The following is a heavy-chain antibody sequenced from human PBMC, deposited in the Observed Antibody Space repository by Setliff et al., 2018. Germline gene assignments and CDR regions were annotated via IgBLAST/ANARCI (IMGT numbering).Heavy chain of an antibody. D-gene: IGHD2-2*01. V-gene: IGHV3-72*01. CDR1: GFTFGAHE. CDR2: IRNKDNSYTT. Sequence: PGGSLRLSCAASGFTFGAHEMKWIRQAPGKGLECVGRIRNKDNSYTTEYAASVKGRFTISRGNAKNSLYLQMNSLRAEATAVYSCASAALCPSSTSYGIDYWGPGTLVTVFS. CDR3: ASAALCPSSTSYGIDY. J-gene: IGHJ4*02.